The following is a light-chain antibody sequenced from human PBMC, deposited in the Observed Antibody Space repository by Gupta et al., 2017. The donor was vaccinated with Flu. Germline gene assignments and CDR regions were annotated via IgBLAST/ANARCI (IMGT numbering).Light chain of an antibody. J-gene: IGKJ2*01. CDR3: QEYKSYPHT. Sequence: PSTLSASVGDRVTITCRASQGVSSWLAWYHQKPGKAPKLLIYKASNLESGVPSRFTGSGSGTEFTLNITSLQPDDFATYYCQEYKSYPHTFGQGTKLEIK. CDR2: KAS. CDR1: QGVSSW. V-gene: IGKV1-5*03.